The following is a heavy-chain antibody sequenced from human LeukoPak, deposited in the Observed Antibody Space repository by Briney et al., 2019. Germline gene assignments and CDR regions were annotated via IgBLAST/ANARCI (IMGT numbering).Heavy chain of an antibody. D-gene: IGHD5-12*01. V-gene: IGHV4-59*01. J-gene: IGHJ4*02. CDR1: GGSISNYY. CDR2: IYYSGST. CDR3: VRGFDSKSTYFDY. Sequence: SETLSLTCTVSGGSISNYYWNWLRQPPGKGLEWIGHIYYSGSTKYNPSLKSRVTMSLDTSKKQFSLRLTSVTAADTAVYYCVRGFDSKSTYFDYWGLGTLVTVSS.